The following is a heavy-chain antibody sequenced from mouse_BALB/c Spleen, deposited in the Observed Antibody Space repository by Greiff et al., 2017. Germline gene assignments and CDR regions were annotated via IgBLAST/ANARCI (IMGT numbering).Heavy chain of an antibody. CDR2: IYYSGTI. CDR1: GISITTGNYR. V-gene: IGHV3-5*02. D-gene: IGHD3-1*01. Sequence: VQLKESGPGLVKPSQTVSLTCTVTGISITTGNYRWSWIRQFPGNKLEWIGYIYYSGTITYNPSLTSRTTITRDTSKNQFFLEMNSLTAEDTATYYCARDSSGYAMDYWGQGTSVTGSS. CDR3: ARDSSGYAMDY. J-gene: IGHJ4*01.